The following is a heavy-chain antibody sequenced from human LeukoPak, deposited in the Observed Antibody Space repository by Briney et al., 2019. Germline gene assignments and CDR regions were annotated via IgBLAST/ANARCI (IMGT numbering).Heavy chain of an antibody. D-gene: IGHD5-18*01. CDR1: GYTFTSYY. CDR2: ISAYNGNT. Sequence: ASVKVSCKASGYTFTSYYMHWVRQAPGQGLEWMGWISAYNGNTNYAQKLQGRVTMTTDTSTSTAYMELRSLRSDDTAVYYCARPLAGYSYGYWVFDYWGQGTLVTVSS. CDR3: ARPLAGYSYGYWVFDY. J-gene: IGHJ4*02. V-gene: IGHV1-18*04.